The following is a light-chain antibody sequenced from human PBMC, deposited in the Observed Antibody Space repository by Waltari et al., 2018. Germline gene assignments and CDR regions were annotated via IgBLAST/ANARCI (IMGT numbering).Light chain of an antibody. CDR3: QQYNNWLSVT. CDR1: QTIDNN. Sequence: EIVVTQSPATLSVSPGERATLSYRTSQTIDNNLAWYQQKPGQTPRLLIYGASTRAIGIPARFSGSGFGTEFTLTISSLQSEDFAVYYCQQYNNWLSVTFGQGTRLEI. V-gene: IGKV3-15*01. J-gene: IGKJ5*01. CDR2: GAS.